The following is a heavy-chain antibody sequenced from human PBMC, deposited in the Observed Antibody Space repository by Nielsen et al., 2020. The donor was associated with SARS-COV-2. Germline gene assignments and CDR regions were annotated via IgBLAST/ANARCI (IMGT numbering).Heavy chain of an antibody. D-gene: IGHD4-17*01. V-gene: IGHV3-9*01. CDR1: GFTFDDYA. CDR3: AKDLGYGDNSAFDI. J-gene: IGHJ3*02. CDR2: ISWNSGSI. Sequence: GGSLRLSCAASGFTFDDYAMHWVRQAPGKGLEWVSGISWNSGSIGYADSVKGRFTISRDNAKNSLYLQMNSLRAEDTALYYCAKDLGYGDNSAFDIWGQGTMVTVSS.